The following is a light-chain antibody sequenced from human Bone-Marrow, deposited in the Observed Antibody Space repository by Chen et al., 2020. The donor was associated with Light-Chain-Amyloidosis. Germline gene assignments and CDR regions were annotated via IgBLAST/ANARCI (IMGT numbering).Light chain of an antibody. V-gene: IGLV3-21*02. CDR1: IIGSTS. CDR2: DAS. Sequence: SYVLTQPSSVSVAPGQTATIACGGNIIGSTSVNWYQQTPGQAPLLGVYDASERPSGIPVRLSGSNSGNTATLTISRVEAGDEADYYCQVWDRGSDRPVFGGGTKLTVL. CDR3: QVWDRGSDRPV. J-gene: IGLJ3*02.